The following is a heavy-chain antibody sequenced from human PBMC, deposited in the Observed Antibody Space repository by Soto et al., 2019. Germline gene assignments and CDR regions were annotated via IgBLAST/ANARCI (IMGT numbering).Heavy chain of an antibody. D-gene: IGHD6-6*01. V-gene: IGHV3-33*01. CDR1: GFTFSSYG. CDR2: IWYDGSNK. Sequence: QVQLVESGGGVVQPGRSLRLSCAASGFTFSSYGMHWVRQAPGKGLEWVAVIWYDGSNKYYADSMKGRFTISRDNSKNTLYLQMNSLRAEDTAVYYCARDLLAARPDLTFDYWGQGTLVTVSS. CDR3: ARDLLAARPDLTFDY. J-gene: IGHJ4*02.